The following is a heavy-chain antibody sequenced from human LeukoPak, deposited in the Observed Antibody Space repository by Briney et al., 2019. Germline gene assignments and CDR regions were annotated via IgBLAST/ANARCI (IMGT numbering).Heavy chain of an antibody. CDR3: ARASGYYYDSSGRRAFDI. J-gene: IGHJ3*02. D-gene: IGHD3-22*01. CDR1: GGSISSYY. CDR2: IYTSGST. V-gene: IGHV4-4*07. Sequence: PSETLSLTCTVSGGSISSYYWSWIRQPAGKGLEWIGRIYTSGSTNYNPSLKSRVAMSVDTSKNQFSLKLSSVTAADTAVYYCARASGYYYDSSGRRAFDIWRQGTMVTVSS.